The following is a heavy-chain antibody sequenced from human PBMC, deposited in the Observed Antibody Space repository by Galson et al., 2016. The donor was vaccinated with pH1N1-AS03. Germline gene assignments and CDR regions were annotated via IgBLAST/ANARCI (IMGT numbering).Heavy chain of an antibody. CDR3: ANRDYGFDY. CDR1: GGTFSSYA. CDR2: IIASVGIT. V-gene: IGHV1-69*10. D-gene: IGHD4-17*01. Sequence: SVKVSCKASGGTFSSYAISWVRQAPGRGLEWMGGIIASVGITSYAQKFQGRVTITADESTSTAYMELSSLRSEDTAVYYCANRDYGFDYWGQGTLVTVSS. J-gene: IGHJ4*02.